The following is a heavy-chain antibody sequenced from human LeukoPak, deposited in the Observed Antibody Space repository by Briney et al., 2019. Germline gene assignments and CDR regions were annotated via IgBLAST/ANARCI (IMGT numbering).Heavy chain of an antibody. CDR3: ARENRDSYYYYGMDV. V-gene: IGHV3-33*01. J-gene: IGHJ6*02. D-gene: IGHD2/OR15-2a*01. CDR1: GFTFSSYG. Sequence: GGSLRLSCAASGFTFSSYGMHWVRQAQGKGLEWVSVIRYDGSNKYYAESVKGRFTISRDNSKNTLYLQMSSLRAEDTAVYYCARENRDSYYYYGMDVWGQGNTVTVSS. CDR2: IRYDGSNK.